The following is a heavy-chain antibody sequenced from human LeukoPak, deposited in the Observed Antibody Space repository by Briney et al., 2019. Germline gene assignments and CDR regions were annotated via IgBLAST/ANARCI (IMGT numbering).Heavy chain of an antibody. CDR2: IYPGDSDT. Sequence: KTGESLKISCKGSGYSFTSYWIAWVRQMPGKGLEWMGIIYPGDSDTRYSPSFQGQVTISVDKSITTAYLQWSSLKASDTAMYYCARRSGRSNWFDPWGQGTLVTVSS. D-gene: IGHD6-19*01. V-gene: IGHV5-51*01. CDR3: ARRSGRSNWFDP. J-gene: IGHJ5*02. CDR1: GYSFTSYW.